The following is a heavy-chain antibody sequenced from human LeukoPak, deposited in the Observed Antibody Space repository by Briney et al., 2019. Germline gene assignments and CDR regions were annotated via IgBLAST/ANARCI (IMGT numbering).Heavy chain of an antibody. CDR2: ISGSGGST. D-gene: IGHD4-23*01. J-gene: IGHJ3*02. Sequence: GGSLRLSCAASGLTFSSYAMSWVRQAPGKGLEWVSAISGSGGSTYYADSVKGRFTISRDNSKNTLYLQMNSLRAEDTAVYYCAKDRPIQVVKRQDAFDIWGQETMVTVTS. CDR1: GLTFSSYA. V-gene: IGHV3-23*01. CDR3: AKDRPIQVVKRQDAFDI.